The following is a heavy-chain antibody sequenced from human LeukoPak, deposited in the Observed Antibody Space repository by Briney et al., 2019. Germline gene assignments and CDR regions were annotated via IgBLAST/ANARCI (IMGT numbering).Heavy chain of an antibody. D-gene: IGHD2-2*02. CDR2: ISSNGGST. CDR1: GFTFSTNA. Sequence: GGSLRLSCAASGFTFSTNAMHWVRQAPGKGLEYVSAISSNGGSTYYANSVKGRFIISRDNSKNTLYPQMGSLRPEDMAVYYCAREYCSATSCHKTIDYWGQGTLVTVS. J-gene: IGHJ4*02. CDR3: AREYCSATSCHKTIDY. V-gene: IGHV3-64*01.